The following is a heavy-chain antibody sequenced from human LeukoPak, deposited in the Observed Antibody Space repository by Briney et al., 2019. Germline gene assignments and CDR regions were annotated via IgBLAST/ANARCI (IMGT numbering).Heavy chain of an antibody. CDR2: INPSGGST. CDR3: ARGWDIVVVPAAPMAGYYGMDV. J-gene: IGHJ6*02. D-gene: IGHD2-2*01. CDR1: GYTFTSYY. V-gene: IGHV1-46*01. Sequence: GASVKVSCKASGYTFTSYYMHWVRQAPGQGLEWMGIINPSGGSTSYAQKLQGRVTMTRDTSTSTVYMELSSLRSEDTAVYYCARGWDIVVVPAAPMAGYYGMDVWGQGTTVTVSS.